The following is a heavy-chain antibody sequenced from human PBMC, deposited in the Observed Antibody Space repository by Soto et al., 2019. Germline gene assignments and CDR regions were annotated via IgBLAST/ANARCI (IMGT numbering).Heavy chain of an antibody. J-gene: IGHJ6*02. CDR3: ARVGDCTNGVCYIDNYYYYGMDV. D-gene: IGHD2-8*01. V-gene: IGHV1-18*04. CDR1: GYTFTSYG. Sequence: QVPLVQSGAEVKKPGASVKVSCKASGYTFTSYGISWVRQAPGQGLEWMGWISAYNGNTNYAQKLQGRVTMTTDTSRGTAYMELRSLRSDDTAVYYCARVGDCTNGVCYIDNYYYYGMDVWGQGTTVTVSS. CDR2: ISAYNGNT.